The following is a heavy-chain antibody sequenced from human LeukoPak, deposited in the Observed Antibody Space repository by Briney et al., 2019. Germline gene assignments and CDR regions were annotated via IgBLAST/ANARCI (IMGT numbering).Heavy chain of an antibody. CDR1: GFTVSSNY. J-gene: IGHJ4*02. Sequence: GGSLRLSCAASGFTVSSNYMSWVRQAPGKGLEWVSVIYSGGSTYYADSVKGRFTISRDNSKNTLYLQMNSLRAEDTAVYYCAKGTDMVRGVRFDYWGQGTLVTVSS. CDR3: AKGTDMVRGVRFDY. D-gene: IGHD3-10*01. V-gene: IGHV3-66*01. CDR2: IYSGGST.